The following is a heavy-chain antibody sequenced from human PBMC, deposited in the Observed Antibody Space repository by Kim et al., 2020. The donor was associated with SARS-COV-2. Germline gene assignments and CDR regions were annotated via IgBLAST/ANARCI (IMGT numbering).Heavy chain of an antibody. CDR3: STEQRVYYDSSGYYYGGWFDP. Sequence: GGSLRLSCAASGFTFSSYAMHWVRQAPGKGLEWVAVISYDGSNKYYADSVKGRFTISRDNSKNTLYLQMNSLRAEDTAVYYCSTEQRVYYDSSGYYYGGWFDPWGQGTLVPVSS. CDR1: GFTFSSYA. V-gene: IGHV3-30*04. CDR2: ISYDGSNK. J-gene: IGHJ5*02. D-gene: IGHD3-22*01.